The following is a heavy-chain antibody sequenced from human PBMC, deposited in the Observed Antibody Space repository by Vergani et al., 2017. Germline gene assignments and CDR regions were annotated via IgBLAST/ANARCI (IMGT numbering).Heavy chain of an antibody. CDR1: GFTFSSYA. V-gene: IGHV3-23*01. J-gene: IGHJ4*02. CDR2: ISGSGGST. CDR3: TGDARLDFSFDY. D-gene: IGHD3-3*01. Sequence: EVQLLESGGGLVQPGGSLRLSCAASGFTFSSYAMSWVRQAPGKGLEWVSAISGSGGSTYYADSVQGRFTISRDNSKNTLYLQMNSLRAEDTAVYYCTGDARLDFSFDYWGQGTLVTVSS.